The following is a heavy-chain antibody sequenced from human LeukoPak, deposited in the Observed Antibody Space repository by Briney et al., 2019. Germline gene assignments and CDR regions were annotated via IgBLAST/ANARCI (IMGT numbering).Heavy chain of an antibody. J-gene: IGHJ5*02. CDR3: ARGFDGVAGWFDP. V-gene: IGHV4-59*01. D-gene: IGHD3-9*01. Sequence: SETLSLTCTVSDGSISGYYWSWIRQSPGKGLEWIAYISDRGSTKYNLSLKSRVTISVDTSKNQFSLKLSDVIAADTAVYYCARGFDGVAGWFDPWGQGTLVTVSS. CDR1: DGSISGYY. CDR2: ISDRGST.